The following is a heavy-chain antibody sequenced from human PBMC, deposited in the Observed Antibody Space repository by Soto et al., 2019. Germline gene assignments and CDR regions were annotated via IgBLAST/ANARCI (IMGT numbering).Heavy chain of an antibody. D-gene: IGHD4-17*01. CDR1: GYTFTEYG. CDR3: ARLDYGETKVYSLDH. V-gene: IGHV1-18*01. J-gene: IGHJ4*02. CDR2: ISPYNGKT. Sequence: SVPVSCNTSGYTFTEYGISWFRQAPGQGLEWMGWISPYNGKTNYIQEFQDRVTITTDTSSTTVYMDLRTLKSDDTAIYFCARLDYGETKVYSLDHWGKGTRV.